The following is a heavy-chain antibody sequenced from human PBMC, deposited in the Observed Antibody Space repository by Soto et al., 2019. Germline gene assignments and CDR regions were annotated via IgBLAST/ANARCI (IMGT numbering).Heavy chain of an antibody. V-gene: IGHV4-59*08. J-gene: IGHJ5*01. CDR1: GGSISSYY. D-gene: IGHD3-10*01. Sequence: PSETLSLTCTVSGGSISSYYWSWIRQPPGKGLEWIGYIYYSGSTNYNPSLNSRVTISVDTTKKQFSLKLSSVTAADVAVYYCARQGTVVRGVDPFDFWGQGTLVTISS. CDR2: IYYSGST. CDR3: ARQGTVVRGVDPFDF.